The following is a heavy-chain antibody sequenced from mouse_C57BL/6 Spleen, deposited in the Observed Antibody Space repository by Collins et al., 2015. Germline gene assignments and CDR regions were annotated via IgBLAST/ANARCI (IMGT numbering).Heavy chain of an antibody. CDR2: IHPNSGST. CDR3: ARGIYDGYYGNFDV. J-gene: IGHJ1*03. Sequence: QVQLQQPGAELVKPGASVKLSCKASGYTFTSYWTHWVKQRPGQGLEWIGMIHPNSGSTNYNEKFKSKATLTVDKSSSTAYMQLSSLTSEDSAVYYCARGIYDGYYGNFDVWGTGTTVTVSS. V-gene: IGHV1-64*01. D-gene: IGHD2-3*01. CDR1: GYTFTSYW.